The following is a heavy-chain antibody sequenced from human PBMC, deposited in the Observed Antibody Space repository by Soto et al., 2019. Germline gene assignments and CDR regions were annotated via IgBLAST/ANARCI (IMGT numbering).Heavy chain of an antibody. Sequence: SETLSLTCTVSGGSISSYYWSWIRQPPGKGLEWIGYIYYSGSTNYNPSLKSRVTISVDTSKNQFSLKLSSVTAADTAIYYCARDRAPGIAGSTTPFDSWGQGTLVTVSS. CDR3: ARDRAPGIAGSTTPFDS. CDR1: GGSISSYY. D-gene: IGHD1-26*01. V-gene: IGHV4-59*01. CDR2: IYYSGST. J-gene: IGHJ4*02.